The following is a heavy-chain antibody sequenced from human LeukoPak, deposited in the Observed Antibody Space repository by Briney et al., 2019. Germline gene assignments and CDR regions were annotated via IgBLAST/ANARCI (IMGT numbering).Heavy chain of an antibody. D-gene: IGHD4/OR15-4a*01. CDR1: GFPFNSYS. J-gene: IGHJ4*02. CDR2: ISSSSSYI. CDR3: ARVFGAGYSDY. Sequence: GGSLRLSLAASGFPFNSYSMNWVRQAPGKGLEGVSSISSSSSYIYYADSVKGRFTISRDNAKTSLYLQMNSLSAEDTAVYYCARVFGAGYSDYWGQGTLVTVSS. V-gene: IGHV3-21*01.